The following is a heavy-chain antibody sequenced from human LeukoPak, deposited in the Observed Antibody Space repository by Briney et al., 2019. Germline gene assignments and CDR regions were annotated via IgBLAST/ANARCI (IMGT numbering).Heavy chain of an antibody. CDR3: ATHIPSQNILNSNWFDP. Sequence: ASVKVSCKVSGYTLTELSMHWVRQAPGKGLEWMGGFDPEDGETIYAQKFQGRVTMTEDTSTDTAYMELSSLRSEDTAVYYCATHIPSQNILNSNWFDPWGQGTLVTVCS. V-gene: IGHV1-24*01. J-gene: IGHJ5*02. CDR2: FDPEDGET. CDR1: GYTLTELS. D-gene: IGHD2/OR15-2a*01.